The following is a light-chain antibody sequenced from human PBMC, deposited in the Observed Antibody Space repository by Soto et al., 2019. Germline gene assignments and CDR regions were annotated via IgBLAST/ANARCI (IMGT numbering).Light chain of an antibody. CDR2: GAS. CDR1: QSVSSSY. J-gene: IGKJ1*01. CDR3: QQYGSSPRT. Sequence: EIVFTQCPGTLSLSPGERATLSCRASQSVSSSYLAWYQQKPGQAPRLLIYGASSRATGIPDRFSGSGSGTDFTLTISRLEPEDFAVYYCQQYGSSPRTFGQGTKVDIK. V-gene: IGKV3-20*01.